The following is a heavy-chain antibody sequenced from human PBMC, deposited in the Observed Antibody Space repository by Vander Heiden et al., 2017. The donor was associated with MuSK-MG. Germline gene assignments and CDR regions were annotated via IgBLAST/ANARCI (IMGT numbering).Heavy chain of an antibody. CDR1: GGTFSSYA. J-gene: IGHJ5*02. CDR3: ARGEAYCSSTSCYGNWFDP. D-gene: IGHD2-2*01. V-gene: IGHV1-69*06. CDR2: IIPIFGTA. Sequence: QVQLVQSGAEVKKPGSSVKVSCKASGGTFSSYAISWVRQAPGQGLEWMGGIIPIFGTAKYAQKFQGRGTITADKSTSTAYMELSSLRSEETAVYYWARGEAYCSSTSCYGNWFDPWGQGTLVTVSS.